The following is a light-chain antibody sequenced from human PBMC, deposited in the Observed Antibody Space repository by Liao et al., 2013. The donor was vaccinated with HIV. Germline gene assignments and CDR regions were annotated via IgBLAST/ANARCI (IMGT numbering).Light chain of an antibody. CDR2: DDR. V-gene: IGLV3-21*01. CDR3: QSADSSATYRM. Sequence: SYVLTQPPSVSVAPGETARITCGGDNIGSKSVHWYQQKPGQAPVLVIYDDRARPSGISERFSGSSSGTTVTLTISGVQAEDEADYYCQSADSSATYRMFGGGTKLTVL. J-gene: IGLJ3*02. CDR1: NIGSKS.